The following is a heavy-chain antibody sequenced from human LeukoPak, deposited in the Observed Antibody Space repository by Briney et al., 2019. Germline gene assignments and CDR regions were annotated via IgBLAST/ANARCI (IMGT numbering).Heavy chain of an antibody. V-gene: IGHV3-30-3*01. CDR2: ISYDGSNK. D-gene: IGHD6-19*01. CDR1: GFTFSSYA. Sequence: GGSLRLSCAASGFTFSSYAMHWVRQAPGKGLEWVAVISYDGSNKYYADSVKGRFTISRDNSKNTLYLQMNSLRAEDTAVYYCARERSSGWTDYYYYGMDVWGQGTTVTVSS. J-gene: IGHJ6*02. CDR3: ARERSSGWTDYYYYGMDV.